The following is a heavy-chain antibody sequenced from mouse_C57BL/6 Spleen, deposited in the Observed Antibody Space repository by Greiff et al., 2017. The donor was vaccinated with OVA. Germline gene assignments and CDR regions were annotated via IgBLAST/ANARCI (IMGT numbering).Heavy chain of an antibody. D-gene: IGHD1-1*01. J-gene: IGHJ3*01. CDR3: ARRDYGSSYPCAY. V-gene: IGHV1-69*01. CDR2: IDPSDSYT. Sequence: QVQLQQPGAELVMPGASVKLSCKASGYTFTSYWMHWVKQRPGQGLEWIGEIDPSDSYTNYNQKFKGKSTLTVDKSSSTAYMQLSSRTSEDSAVYYCARRDYGSSYPCAYWGQGTLVTVSA. CDR1: GYTFTSYW.